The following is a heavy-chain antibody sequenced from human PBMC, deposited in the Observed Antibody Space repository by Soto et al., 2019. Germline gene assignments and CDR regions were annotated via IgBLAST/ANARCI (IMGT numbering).Heavy chain of an antibody. CDR1: GYTLTELS. CDR2: FDPEDGET. V-gene: IGHV1-24*01. D-gene: IGHD6-13*01. J-gene: IGHJ5*02. CDR3: ATAYLPVIAPFFDP. Sequence: ASVKVSCKVSGYTLTELSMHWVRQAPGKGLEWMGGFDPEDGETIYAQKFQGRVTMTEDTSTDTAYMELSSLRSEDTAVYYCATAYLPVIAPFFDPWGQGSLVTVSS.